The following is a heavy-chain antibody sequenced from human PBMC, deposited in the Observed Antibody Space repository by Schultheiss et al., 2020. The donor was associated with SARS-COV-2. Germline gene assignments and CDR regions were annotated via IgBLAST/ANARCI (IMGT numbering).Heavy chain of an antibody. CDR2: IYHSGST. D-gene: IGHD4-17*01. CDR3: ARMGHYNFDY. V-gene: IGHV4-38-2*01. Sequence: SETLSLTCAVSGYSISSGYYWGWIRQPPGKGLEWIGSIYHSGSTNYNPSLKSRVTISVDTSKNQFSLKLSSVTAADTAVYYCARMGHYNFDYWGQGTLVTVSS. CDR1: GYSISSGYY. J-gene: IGHJ4*02.